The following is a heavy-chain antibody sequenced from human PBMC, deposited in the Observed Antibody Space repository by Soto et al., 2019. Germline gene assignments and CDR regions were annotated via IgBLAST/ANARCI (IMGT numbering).Heavy chain of an antibody. CDR1: GFTFSSYA. CDR2: ISGSGGST. J-gene: IGHJ4*02. V-gene: IGHV3-23*01. CDR3: AKTLERQLYYFDY. Sequence: EVQLLESGGGLVQPGGSLRLSCAASGFTFSSYAMTWVRQAPGKGLEWVSAISGSGGSTYYADSVKGRFTISRDNSKNTLYLQMNSLRAEDTAVYYCAKTLERQLYYFDYWAQGTLVTVSS. D-gene: IGHD1-1*01.